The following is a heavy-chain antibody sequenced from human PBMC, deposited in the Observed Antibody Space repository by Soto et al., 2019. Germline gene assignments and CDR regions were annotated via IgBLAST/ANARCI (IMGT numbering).Heavy chain of an antibody. CDR2: XKXXXGGX. V-gene: IGHV1-2*02. D-gene: IGHD2-15*01. CDR1: GYSFTGNS. J-gene: IGHJ4*02. CDR3: VIQRSGVVY. Sequence: XSVKVSCKASGYSFTGNSMHWVRQAPGQXXXXXXXXKXXXGGXXYEXRXXXXVNXXXXXXVSKAYMDLNRLKSDDTAVYYCVIQRSGVVYWGQGTMVTVYS.